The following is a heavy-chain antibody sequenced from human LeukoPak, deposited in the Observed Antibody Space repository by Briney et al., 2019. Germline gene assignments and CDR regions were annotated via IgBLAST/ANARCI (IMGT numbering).Heavy chain of an antibody. V-gene: IGHV3-15*07. D-gene: IGHD3-22*01. Sequence: GGSLRLSCAASGFTFSNAWMNWVRQAPGKGLEWVGRIKSKTDGGTTDYAAPVKGRFTISRDDSKNTLYLQMNSLRAEDTAVYYCAKDQEYYYDRRGIDYWGQGTLVTVSS. CDR3: AKDQEYYYDRRGIDY. CDR1: GFTFSNAW. J-gene: IGHJ4*02. CDR2: IKSKTDGGTT.